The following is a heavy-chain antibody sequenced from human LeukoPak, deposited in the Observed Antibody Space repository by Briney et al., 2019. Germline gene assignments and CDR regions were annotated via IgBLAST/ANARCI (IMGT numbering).Heavy chain of an antibody. J-gene: IGHJ4*02. CDR1: GGSFSGYY. Sequence: SETLSLTCAVYGGSFSGYYWSWIRQPPGKGLEWVGEINHSGRTNYNPSLKRGVNISVEKSKNQFSLKLSSVTAADTAVYYCARGYYVTTLDYWGQGTLVTVSS. CDR2: INHSGRT. D-gene: IGHD4-11*01. CDR3: ARGYYVTTLDY. V-gene: IGHV4-34*01.